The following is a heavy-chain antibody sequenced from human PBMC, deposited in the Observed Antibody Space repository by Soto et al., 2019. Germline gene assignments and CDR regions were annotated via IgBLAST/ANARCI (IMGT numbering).Heavy chain of an antibody. V-gene: IGHV3-7*05. D-gene: IGHD3-10*01. CDR1: GFSFITYW. J-gene: IGHJ5*01. CDR3: ARGGKWCDS. CDR2: IDQGEGDT. Sequence: EVQLVESGGGLVQPGGSLRLSCAASGFSFITYWMAWVRLAPGKGRAWVANIDQGEGDTDYVDSVRCRFTISRDNAKNSLDLQMNSLSAEETASYYCARGGKWCDSWGQGTLFSVSS.